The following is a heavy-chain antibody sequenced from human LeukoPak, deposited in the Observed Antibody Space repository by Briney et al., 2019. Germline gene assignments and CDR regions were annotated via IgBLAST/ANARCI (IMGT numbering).Heavy chain of an antibody. CDR1: GGSISSSSYY. D-gene: IGHD3-22*01. CDR2: IYYSGST. V-gene: IGHV4-39*01. Sequence: SETLSLTCTVSGGSISSSSYYWGWIRQPPGKGLEWIGSIYYSGSTYYNPSLKSRVTISVDTSKNQFSLKLSSVTAADTAVYYCARQESITMIVVVIHDAFDIWGQGTMVTVSS. J-gene: IGHJ3*02. CDR3: ARQESITMIVVVIHDAFDI.